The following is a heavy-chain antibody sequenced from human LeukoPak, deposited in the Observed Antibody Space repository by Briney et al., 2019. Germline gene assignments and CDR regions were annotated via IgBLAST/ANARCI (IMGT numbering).Heavy chain of an antibody. CDR2: ISGSGGST. CDR3: AKDPQTYYDFWSGYNYFDY. V-gene: IGHV3-23*01. CDR1: GFTFSSYA. D-gene: IGHD3-3*01. J-gene: IGHJ4*02. Sequence: PGGSLRLSCAASGFTFSSYAMSWVRQAPGKGLEWASAISGSGGSTYYADSVKGRFTISRDNSKNTLYLQMNSLRAEDTAVYYCAKDPQTYYDFWSGYNYFDYWGQGTLVTVSS.